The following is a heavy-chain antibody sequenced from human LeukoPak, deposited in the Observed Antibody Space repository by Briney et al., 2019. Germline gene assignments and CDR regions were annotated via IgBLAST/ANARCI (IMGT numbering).Heavy chain of an antibody. CDR2: ISSSSSYI. J-gene: IGHJ4*02. D-gene: IGHD3-16*02. CDR1: GFTFSSYS. Sequence: TGGSLRLSFSASGFTFSSYSMNWVRQAPGKGLEWVSSISSSSSYIYYADSVKGRFTISRDNAKNSLYLQMNSLRAEDTAVYYCARDGGYDYVWGSYRQFDYWGQGTLVAVSS. V-gene: IGHV3-21*01. CDR3: ARDGGYDYVWGSYRQFDY.